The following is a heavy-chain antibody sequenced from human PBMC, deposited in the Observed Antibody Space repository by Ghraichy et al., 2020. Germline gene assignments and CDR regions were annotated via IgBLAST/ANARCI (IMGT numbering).Heavy chain of an antibody. Sequence: ASVKVSCKASGYTFTSYYMHWVRQAPGQGLEWMGIINPSGGSTSYAQKFQGRVTMTRDTSTSTVYMELSSLRSEDTAVYYCARLRGLHYDSSGYYPVGAFDIWGQGTMVTVSS. CDR1: GYTFTSYY. D-gene: IGHD3-22*01. CDR2: INPSGGST. CDR3: ARLRGLHYDSSGYYPVGAFDI. J-gene: IGHJ3*02. V-gene: IGHV1-46*03.